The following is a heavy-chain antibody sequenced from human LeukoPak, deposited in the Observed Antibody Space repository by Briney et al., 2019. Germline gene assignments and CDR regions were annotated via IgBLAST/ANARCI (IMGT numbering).Heavy chain of an antibody. CDR2: IYYSGTT. CDR3: ASEDSGTYYH. CDR1: GGSISNYY. V-gene: IGHV4-59*01. D-gene: IGHD3-10*01. Sequence: PSETLSLTCTVAGGSISNYYWSWIRQPPGKGPEWIGYIYYSGTTTYNPSLKSRITISVDTSKNQFSLKLRSVTAADTAVYYCASEDSGTYYHWGQGTLVTVSS. J-gene: IGHJ4*02.